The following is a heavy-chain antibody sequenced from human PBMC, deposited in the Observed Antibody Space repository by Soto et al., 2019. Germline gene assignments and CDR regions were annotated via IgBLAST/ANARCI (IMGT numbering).Heavy chain of an antibody. CDR3: AREGAHSTGWYDYFDQ. CDR1: GYTFISYS. J-gene: IGHJ4*02. V-gene: IGHV1-18*04. D-gene: IGHD6-13*01. Sequence: QVQLVQSGGEVKKPGASVNISCKATGYTFISYSITWVRQAPGQGLEWMGWISTYNGNTKYAQSLQGRVTLTRDTSTNTAFREIRGLRSDDTALYYCAREGAHSTGWYDYFDQWGQGTLVAVSS. CDR2: ISTYNGNT.